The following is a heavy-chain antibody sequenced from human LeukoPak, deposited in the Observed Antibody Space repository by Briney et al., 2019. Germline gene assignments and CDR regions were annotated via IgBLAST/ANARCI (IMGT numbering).Heavy chain of an antibody. CDR2: ILTSGST. V-gene: IGHV4-4*07. CDR3: AGDIDPILGYCTSSSCPGPKQSTLPNNWFDP. CDR1: GGSFSSYY. Sequence: SETLSLTCTVSGGSFSSYYWSWLRQPAGKGLEWIGRILTSGSTNYNPSLKSRVTISVDTSKNQFSLKLSSVTAADTAVYYCAGDIDPILGYCTSSSCPGPKQSTLPNNWFDPWGQGTLVTVSS. D-gene: IGHD2-8*01. J-gene: IGHJ5*02.